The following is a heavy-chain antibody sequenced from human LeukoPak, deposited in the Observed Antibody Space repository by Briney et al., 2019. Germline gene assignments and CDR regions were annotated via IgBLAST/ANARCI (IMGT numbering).Heavy chain of an antibody. Sequence: ASVKVSCKASRYTFTSYDINWVRQATGQGLEWMGWMNPNSGNTGYAQKFQGRVTMTRNTSISTAYMELSSLRSEDTAVYYCARGHYDFWSGYRFDYYMDVWGKGTTVTVSS. CDR3: ARGHYDFWSGYRFDYYMDV. D-gene: IGHD3-3*01. V-gene: IGHV1-8*01. CDR2: MNPNSGNT. J-gene: IGHJ6*03. CDR1: RYTFTSYD.